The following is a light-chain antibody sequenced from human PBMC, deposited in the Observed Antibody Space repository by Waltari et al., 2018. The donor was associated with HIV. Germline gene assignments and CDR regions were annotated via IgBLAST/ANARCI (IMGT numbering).Light chain of an antibody. CDR2: GTS. J-gene: IGKJ1*01. V-gene: IGKV3-15*01. CDR3: QQYNHWPPWT. Sequence: APRLLIYGTSIRASGIPGRISGSGSETEFTLTISRVQSEDSAIYFCQQYNHWPPWTFGQGTKVEIK.